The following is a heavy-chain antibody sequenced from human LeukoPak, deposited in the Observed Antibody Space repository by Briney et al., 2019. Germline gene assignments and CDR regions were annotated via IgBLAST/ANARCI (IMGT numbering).Heavy chain of an antibody. CDR1: GGTFSTYA. CDR2: IIPIFGTG. D-gene: IGHD3-22*01. V-gene: IGHV1-69*13. CDR3: ARGLGDSSGYYYSDN. Sequence: SVKVSCKTSGGTFSTYAISWVRRAPGQGLEWMGGIIPIFGTGNYAQKFQGRVTITADESTSTAYMELSGLRSEDTAVYYCARGLGDSSGYYYSDNWGQGTLVTVSS. J-gene: IGHJ4*02.